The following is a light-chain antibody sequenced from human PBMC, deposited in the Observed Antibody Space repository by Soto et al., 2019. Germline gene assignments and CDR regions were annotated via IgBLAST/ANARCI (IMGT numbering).Light chain of an antibody. CDR2: DVS. J-gene: IGLJ2*01. V-gene: IGLV2-14*01. CDR1: SSDVGGYNY. Sequence: QSALTQPASVSGSPGQSITISCTGTSSDVGGYNYVSWYQQHPGKVPKLMIYDVSNRPSGVSNRFSGSKSGNTASLTISGLQAEGEADYYCSSYTNTVLFGGGTKLTVL. CDR3: SSYTNTVL.